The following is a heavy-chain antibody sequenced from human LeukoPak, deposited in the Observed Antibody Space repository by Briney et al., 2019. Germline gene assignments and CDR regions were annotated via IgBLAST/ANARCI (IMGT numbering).Heavy chain of an antibody. CDR3: ARSSVLRYFDWLLFDY. D-gene: IGHD3-9*01. CDR2: IYTSGST. Sequence: SETLSLTCTVSGGSISSYYWSWIRQPAGKGLEWIGRIYTSGSTNYNPSLKSRVTMSVDTSKNQFSLKLSSVTAADTAVYYCARSSVLRYFDWLLFDYWGQGTLVTVSS. V-gene: IGHV4-4*07. J-gene: IGHJ4*02. CDR1: GGSISSYY.